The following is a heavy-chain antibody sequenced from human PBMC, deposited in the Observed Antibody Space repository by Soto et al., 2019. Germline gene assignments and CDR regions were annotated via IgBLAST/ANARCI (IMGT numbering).Heavy chain of an antibody. CDR3: AKGAVVRGVYDLDY. D-gene: IGHD3-10*01. V-gene: IGHV3-23*01. CDR2: ISGSGGST. CDR1: GFTFSSYA. J-gene: IGHJ4*02. Sequence: EVQLLESGGGLVQPGGSLRLSCAASGFTFSSYAMNWVRQAPGKGLEWVSAISGSGGSTYYADSVKGRFTISRDNSKNALYLQMNSLRAEDTAVYYCAKGAVVRGVYDLDYWGQGTLVTVSS.